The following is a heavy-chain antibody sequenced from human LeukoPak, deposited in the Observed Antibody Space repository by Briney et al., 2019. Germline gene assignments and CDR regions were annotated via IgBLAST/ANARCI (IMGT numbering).Heavy chain of an antibody. CDR2: LSGSGITT. CDR1: GFTFSNSA. CDR3: AKGIYSSGWSYDY. V-gene: IGHV3-23*01. Sequence: GGSLRLSCAASGFTFSNSAMSWVRQAPGKGLEWVSTLSGSGITTYYADSVKGRFTISRDNSKNTLYLQMNTLRAEDSALYYSAKGIYSSGWSYDYWGHGTLVTVSS. J-gene: IGHJ4*01. D-gene: IGHD6-19*01.